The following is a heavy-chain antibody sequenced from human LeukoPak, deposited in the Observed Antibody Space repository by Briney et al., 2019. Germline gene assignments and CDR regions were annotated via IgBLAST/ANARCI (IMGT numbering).Heavy chain of an antibody. CDR2: INHSGST. D-gene: IGHD2/OR15-2a*01. CDR3: ARGLYAPYSSYYYYYGMDV. Sequence: SETLSLTCTVSGGSISSYYWSWIRQPPGKGLEWIGEINHSGSTNYNPSLKSRVTISVDTSKNQFSLKLSSVTTADTAVYYCARGLYAPYSSYYYYYGMDVWGQGTTVTVSS. J-gene: IGHJ6*02. CDR1: GGSISSYY. V-gene: IGHV4-34*01.